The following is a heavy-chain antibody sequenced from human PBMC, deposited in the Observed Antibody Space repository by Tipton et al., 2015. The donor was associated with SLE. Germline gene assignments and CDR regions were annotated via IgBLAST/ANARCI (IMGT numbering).Heavy chain of an antibody. J-gene: IGHJ4*02. D-gene: IGHD4-11*01. CDR1: GDSINSDGYF. Sequence: LRLSCTVSGDSINSDGYFWTWIRQPPGRGLEWIGYIYYSGSTYYNLSLQSRLTMSVDTSRNQFSLKLTSVTAADTAVYFCARFDYSNWDDYWGQGTLVTVSS. V-gene: IGHV4-31*02. CDR2: IYYSGST. CDR3: ARFDYSNWDDY.